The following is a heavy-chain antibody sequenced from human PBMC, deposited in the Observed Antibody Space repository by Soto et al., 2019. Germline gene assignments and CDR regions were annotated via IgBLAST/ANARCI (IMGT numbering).Heavy chain of an antibody. J-gene: IGHJ4*02. D-gene: IGHD1-26*01. V-gene: IGHV4-59*08. CDR2: IYYSGTT. Sequence: SETLSLTCAVYGGSFSGYYWSWIRQPPGKGLEWMGYIYYSGTTTNYNPSLKSRVTLSEDTSKNQFSLKLSSVTAADTAVYYCARLGGSYAVPHFDYWGQGTLVTVSS. CDR1: GGSFSGYY. CDR3: ARLGGSYAVPHFDY.